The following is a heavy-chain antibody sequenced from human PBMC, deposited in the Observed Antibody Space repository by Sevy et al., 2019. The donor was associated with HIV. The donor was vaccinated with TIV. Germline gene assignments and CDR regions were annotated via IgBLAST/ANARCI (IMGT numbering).Heavy chain of an antibody. CDR1: GFTFSSYA. CDR3: ARALMIVVAELDY. Sequence: GESLKISCAASGFTFSSYAMHWVRQAPGKGLEWVAVISYDGSNKYYADSVKGRFTISRDNSKNTLYLQMNSLRAEDTAVYYCARALMIVVAELDYWGQGTLVTVSS. V-gene: IGHV3-30-3*01. J-gene: IGHJ4*02. D-gene: IGHD3-22*01. CDR2: ISYDGSNK.